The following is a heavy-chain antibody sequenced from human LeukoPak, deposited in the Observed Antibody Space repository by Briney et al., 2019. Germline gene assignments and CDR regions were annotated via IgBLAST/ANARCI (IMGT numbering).Heavy chain of an antibody. CDR2: IYSGGST. Sequence: GGSLRHSCAASGFTVSSNYMSWVRQAPGKGLEWVSVIYSGGSTYYADSVKGRFTISRDNSKNTLYLQMNSLRAEDTAVYYCARGPLLRWGLGGRGMDVWGQGTTVTVSS. V-gene: IGHV3-53*01. CDR3: ARGPLLRWGLGGRGMDV. J-gene: IGHJ6*02. CDR1: GFTVSSNY. D-gene: IGHD4-23*01.